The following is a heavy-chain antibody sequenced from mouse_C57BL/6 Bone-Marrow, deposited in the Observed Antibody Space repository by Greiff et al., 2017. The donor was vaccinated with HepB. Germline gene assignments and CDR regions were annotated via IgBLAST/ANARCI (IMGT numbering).Heavy chain of an antibody. CDR2: ISYSGST. J-gene: IGHJ3*01. D-gene: IGHD2-3*01. CDR1: GYSITSGYD. CDR3: AREGEDDGYWFAY. V-gene: IGHV3-1*01. Sequence: VQLKESGPGMVKPSQSLSLTCTVTGYSITSGYDWHWIRHFPGNKLEWMGYISYSGSTNYNPSLKSRISITHDTSKNHFFLKLNSVTTEDTATYYCAREGEDDGYWFAYWGQGTLVTVSA.